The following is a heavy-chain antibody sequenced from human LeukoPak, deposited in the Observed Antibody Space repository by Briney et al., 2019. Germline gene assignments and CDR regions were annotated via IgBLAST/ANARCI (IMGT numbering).Heavy chain of an antibody. J-gene: IGHJ4*02. CDR1: GLTFSGYW. CDR2: INGDGSTT. CDR3: ARALDTAIVTGPGGFGGY. Sequence: GGSLRLSCAASGLTFSGYWMHWVRQAPGKGLVWVSRINGDGSTTTYADSVKGRFTISRDNAKKTLYLQMNSLRVEDTAVYYCARALDTAIVTGPGGFGGYWGQGTLVTVSS. V-gene: IGHV3-74*01. D-gene: IGHD5-18*01.